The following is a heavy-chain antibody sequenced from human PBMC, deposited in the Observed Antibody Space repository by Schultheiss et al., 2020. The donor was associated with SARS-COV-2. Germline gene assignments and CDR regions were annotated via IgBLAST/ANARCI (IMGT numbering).Heavy chain of an antibody. CDR1: GGSFSGYY. CDR3: ARGRSSSWYGGDY. J-gene: IGHJ4*02. Sequence: SETLSLTCAVYGGSFSGYYWSWIRQPPGKGLEWIGEINHSGSTNYNPSLKSRVTISVDTSKNQFSLKLSSVTAADTAVYYCARGRSSSWYGGDYWGQGTLVTVSS. V-gene: IGHV4-34*01. CDR2: INHSGST. D-gene: IGHD6-13*01.